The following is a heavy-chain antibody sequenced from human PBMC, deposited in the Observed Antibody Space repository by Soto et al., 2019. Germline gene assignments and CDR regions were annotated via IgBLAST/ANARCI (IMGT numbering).Heavy chain of an antibody. CDR3: AVETYYDILAPDY. D-gene: IGHD3-9*01. J-gene: IGHJ4*02. V-gene: IGHV4-59*08. Sequence: SETLSLTCSVSGGSMNTFHWSWIRQPPGKGLEWIGYVHSSGTTDYNPSLRSRVTISMDMSKSHFSLKLRSVTAADTAVYYCAVETYYDILAPDYWGQGTLVTVSS. CDR2: VHSSGTT. CDR1: GGSMNTFH.